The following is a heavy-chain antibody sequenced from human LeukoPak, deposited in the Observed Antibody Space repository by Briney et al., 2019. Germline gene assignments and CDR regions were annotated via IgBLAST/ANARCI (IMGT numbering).Heavy chain of an antibody. J-gene: IGHJ1*01. V-gene: IGHV4-4*07. D-gene: IGHD2-2*01. CDR1: GGSISSYY. CDR2: IYTSGST. Sequence: PSETLSLTCTVSGGSISSYYWSWIRQPAGKGLEWIGRIYTSGSTNYNPSLKSRVTISVDTSKNQFSLKLSSVTAADTAVYYCARYCSSTSCYQYFQHWGQGTLVTVSS. CDR3: ARYCSSTSCYQYFQH.